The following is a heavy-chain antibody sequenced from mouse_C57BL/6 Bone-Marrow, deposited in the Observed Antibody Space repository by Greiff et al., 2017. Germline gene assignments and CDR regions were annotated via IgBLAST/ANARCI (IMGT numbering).Heavy chain of an antibody. Sequence: EVKLQESGPGLVKPSQSLSLTCSVTGYSITSGYYWNWIRQFPGNKLEWMGYISYDGSNNYNPSLKNRISITRDTSKNQFFLKLNSVTTEDTATYYCARAFYDVSLNFDYWGQGTTLTVSS. CDR3: ARAFYDVSLNFDY. V-gene: IGHV3-6*01. J-gene: IGHJ2*01. CDR2: ISYDGSN. CDR1: GYSITSGYY. D-gene: IGHD2-12*01.